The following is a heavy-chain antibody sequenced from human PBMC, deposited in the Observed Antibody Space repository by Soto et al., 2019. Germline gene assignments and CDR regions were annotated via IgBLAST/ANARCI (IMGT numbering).Heavy chain of an antibody. CDR3: AKDHRAVAGLFHY. V-gene: IGHV3-9*01. CDR2: ISWNSGSI. D-gene: IGHD6-19*01. CDR1: GFTFDDYG. Sequence: EVQLVESGGGLVQPGRSLRLSCAAAGFTFDDYGMHWVRQAPGKGLEWVSSISWNSGSIDFADSVRGRFTISRDNAKNSLSLQMNSLRAEDTALYYCAKDHRAVAGLFHYWGQGTLVTVSP. J-gene: IGHJ4*02.